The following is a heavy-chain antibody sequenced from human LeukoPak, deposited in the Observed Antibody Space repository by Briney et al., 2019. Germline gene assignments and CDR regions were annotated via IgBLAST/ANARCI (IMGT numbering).Heavy chain of an antibody. J-gene: IGHJ3*02. CDR3: ASLSMITFGGVIVDDAFDI. Sequence: PGGSLRLSCTASGFTFSDYAMSWVRQAPGKGLEWVSSISSSSSYIYYADSVKGRFTISRDNAKNSLYLQMNSLRAEDTAVYYCASLSMITFGGVIVDDAFDIWGQGTMVTVSS. D-gene: IGHD3-16*02. V-gene: IGHV3-21*01. CDR2: ISSSSSYI. CDR1: GFTFSDYA.